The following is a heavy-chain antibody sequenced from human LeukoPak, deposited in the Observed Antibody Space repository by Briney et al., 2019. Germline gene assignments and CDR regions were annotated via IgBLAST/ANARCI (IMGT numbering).Heavy chain of an antibody. Sequence: GRSLRLSCAASGFTFSSYAMSWVRQAPGKGLEWVSYISSTGSNIYYADSVKGRFTISRDNAKNSLYLLMNSLRTEDTAVYYCAATYYYDGSGDYWGQGTLVTVSS. D-gene: IGHD3-22*01. V-gene: IGHV3-48*03. J-gene: IGHJ4*02. CDR3: AATYYYDGSGDY. CDR2: ISSTGSNI. CDR1: GFTFSSYA.